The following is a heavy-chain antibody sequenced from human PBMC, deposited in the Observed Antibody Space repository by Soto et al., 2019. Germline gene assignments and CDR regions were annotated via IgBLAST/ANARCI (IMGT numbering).Heavy chain of an antibody. Sequence: QVQLVESGGGVVQPGRSLRLSCAASGFSFSKYGMHWVRQAPGKGLEWVAEMSDDGSKKYDGDSVKGRFTISRDNSKNTLYLLMDSLRPEDTAMYYCAKELRETGGYYFDCWGQGTLVTVSS. CDR1: GFSFSKYG. D-gene: IGHD3-16*01. CDR2: MSDDGSKK. J-gene: IGHJ4*02. V-gene: IGHV3-30*18. CDR3: AKELRETGGYYFDC.